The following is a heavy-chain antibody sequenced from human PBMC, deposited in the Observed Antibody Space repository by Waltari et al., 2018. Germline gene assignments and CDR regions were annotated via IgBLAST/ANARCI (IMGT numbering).Heavy chain of an antibody. Sequence: QVQLVESGGGFVKPGGSLRLSCAASGFTCSDYYMTWIRQAPGKGLEWLSYISTSGNVIYYADSVKGRFSISRDNARKSLFLQMNSLRAEDTTVYYCARRLYRSAFDFWGQGTMVTVSS. CDR1: GFTCSDYY. V-gene: IGHV3-11*04. D-gene: IGHD4-4*01. CDR2: ISTSGNVI. J-gene: IGHJ3*01. CDR3: ARRLYRSAFDF.